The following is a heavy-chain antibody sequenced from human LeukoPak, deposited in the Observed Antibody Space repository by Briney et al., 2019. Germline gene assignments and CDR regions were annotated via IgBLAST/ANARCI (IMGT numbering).Heavy chain of an antibody. V-gene: IGHV4-59*08. Sequence: SETLSLTCTVSGGSISSYYWSWVRQPPGKGLEWSGYIFYSGSANYNPSLKSRVTLSVDTSKNQFSLKLTSVTAADTAVYYCARHALPYYYDTYFDYWGQGTLVTASS. CDR3: ARHALPYYYDTYFDY. CDR1: GGSISSYY. J-gene: IGHJ4*02. CDR2: IFYSGSA. D-gene: IGHD3-22*01.